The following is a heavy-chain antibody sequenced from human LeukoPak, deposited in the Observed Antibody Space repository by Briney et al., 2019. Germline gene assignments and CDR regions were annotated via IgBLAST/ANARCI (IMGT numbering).Heavy chain of an antibody. CDR3: ARAQTGYKSGWYDY. CDR1: GFTVSNNY. D-gene: IGHD6-19*01. V-gene: IGHV3-53*01. Sequence: GGSLRLSCAASGFTVSNNYMSWVRQAPGKGLEWVSTIYSGGSTKYADSVKGRFIISRDDSRNTLFLQMNSLRGEDTAIYYCARAQTGYKSGWYDYWGQGTLVTVSS. J-gene: IGHJ4*02. CDR2: IYSGGST.